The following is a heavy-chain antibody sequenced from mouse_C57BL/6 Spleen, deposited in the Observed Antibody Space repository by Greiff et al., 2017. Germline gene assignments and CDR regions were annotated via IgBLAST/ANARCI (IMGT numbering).Heavy chain of an antibody. CDR3: EYYGSRGYFDV. CDR2: IDPETGGT. J-gene: IGHJ1*03. V-gene: IGHV1-15*01. CDR1: GYTFTDYE. Sequence: QVQLQQSGAELVRPGASVTLSCKASGYTFTDYEMHWVKQTPVHGLEWIGAIDPETGGTAYNQKFKGKAILTADKSSSTAYMELRSLTSEDSAVYYSEYYGSRGYFDVWGTGTTVTVSS. D-gene: IGHD1-1*01.